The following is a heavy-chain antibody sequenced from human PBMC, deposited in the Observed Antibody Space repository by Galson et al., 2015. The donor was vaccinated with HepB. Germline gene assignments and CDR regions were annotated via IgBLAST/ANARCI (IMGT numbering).Heavy chain of an antibody. D-gene: IGHD3-10*01. CDR3: ARDLGVGATAVTMVRGVIIRDDAFDI. CDR1: GYTFTDYY. V-gene: IGHV1-2*06. Sequence: SVKVSCKASGYTFTDYYMHWVRQAPGQGLEWMGRINPNSGGTNYAQKFQGRVTMTRDTSISTAYMELSRLRSDDTAVYYCARDLGVGATAVTMVRGVIIRDDAFDIWGQGTMVTVSS. CDR2: INPNSGGT. J-gene: IGHJ3*02.